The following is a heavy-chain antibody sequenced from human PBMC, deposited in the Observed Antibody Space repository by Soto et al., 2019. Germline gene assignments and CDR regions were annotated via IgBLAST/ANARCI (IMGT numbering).Heavy chain of an antibody. CDR1: GFTFSTYG. V-gene: IGHV3-33*01. Sequence: GGSLRLSCAASGFTFSTYGMHWVRQAPGKGLEWVAVIWYDGNNKYYADSVKGRFTISRDNSNNTLYVQMTSLRAEDTAVYYCARGLHSLFDYWGQGTLVTVSS. CDR3: ARGLHSLFDY. J-gene: IGHJ4*02. CDR2: IWYDGNNK. D-gene: IGHD2-21*01.